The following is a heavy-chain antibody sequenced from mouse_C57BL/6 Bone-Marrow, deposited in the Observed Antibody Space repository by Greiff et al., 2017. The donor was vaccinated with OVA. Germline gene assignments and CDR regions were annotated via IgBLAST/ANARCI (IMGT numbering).Heavy chain of an antibody. Sequence: EVKLMESGPGLAKPSQSLSLTCSVTGYSITSDYWNWIRKFPGHKLEYMGYISYSGSTYYNPSLKSRISITRDTSKNQYYLQLNSVTTEDTATYYCARSGTRIDYAMDYWGQGTSVTVSS. CDR1: GYSITSDY. V-gene: IGHV3-8*01. CDR2: ISYSGST. D-gene: IGHD4-1*01. CDR3: ARSGTRIDYAMDY. J-gene: IGHJ4*01.